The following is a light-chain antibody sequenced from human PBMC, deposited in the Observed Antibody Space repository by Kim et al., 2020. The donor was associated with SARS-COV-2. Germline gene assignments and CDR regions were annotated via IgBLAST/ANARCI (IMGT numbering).Light chain of an antibody. CDR2: RDT. CDR1: TLAKQY. Sequence: SYELTQPPSVSVSPGQTASITCSGDTLAKQYVYWYQRKPGQAPLMVIYRDTERPSGIPERLSGSSSGTTVTLTIRGVQAEDEADYYCQSADKNGTVVFGGGTQLTVL. V-gene: IGLV3-25*03. J-gene: IGLJ2*01. CDR3: QSADKNGTVV.